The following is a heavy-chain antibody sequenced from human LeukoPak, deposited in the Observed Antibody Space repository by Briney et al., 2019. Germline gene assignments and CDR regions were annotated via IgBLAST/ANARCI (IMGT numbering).Heavy chain of an antibody. Sequence: GGSLRLSCAASGFTFSSYAMSWVRQAPGKGLEWVSAISGSGGSTYYADSVKGRFTISRDNSKNTLYLQMNSLRAEDTAVYYCAKVPPRRYCSGGSCYRFYFDYWGQGTLVTVSS. V-gene: IGHV3-23*01. J-gene: IGHJ4*02. CDR1: GFTFSSYA. CDR3: AKVPPRRYCSGGSCYRFYFDY. D-gene: IGHD2-15*01. CDR2: ISGSGGST.